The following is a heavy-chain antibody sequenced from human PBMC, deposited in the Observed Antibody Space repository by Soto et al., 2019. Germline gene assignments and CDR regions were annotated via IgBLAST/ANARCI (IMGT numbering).Heavy chain of an antibody. CDR2: VSYDESDK. V-gene: IGHV3-30*18. Sequence: HPGGSLRLSCAASGFNFNSYGMHWVRQAPGKGLEWVAIVSYDESDKTYAASVRGRFTISRDNSKNTLYLQMNSLRLEDTAVYYCAKDEGRSGYYGDHLDPWGQGTLVTVSS. CDR3: AKDEGRSGYYGDHLDP. CDR1: GFNFNSYG. D-gene: IGHD5-12*01. J-gene: IGHJ5*02.